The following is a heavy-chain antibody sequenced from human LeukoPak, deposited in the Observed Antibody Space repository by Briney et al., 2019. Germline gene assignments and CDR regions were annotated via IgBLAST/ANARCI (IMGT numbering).Heavy chain of an antibody. D-gene: IGHD3-9*01. Sequence: PGGSLRLSCAASGFTFSSYWMHWVRHAPGKGLVWVSRINSDGSSTSYADSVKGRFTISRDNAKNTLYLQMNSLRAEDTAVYYCARVSYDILTFFDYWGQGTLVTVSS. CDR1: GFTFSSYW. V-gene: IGHV3-74*01. CDR3: ARVSYDILTFFDY. CDR2: INSDGSST. J-gene: IGHJ4*02.